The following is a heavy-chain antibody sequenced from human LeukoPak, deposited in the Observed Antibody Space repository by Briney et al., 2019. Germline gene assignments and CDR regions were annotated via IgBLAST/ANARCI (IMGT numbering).Heavy chain of an antibody. CDR3: ARQGFGSGWIFDY. V-gene: IGHV4-59*08. CDR2: IYYSGST. Sequence: SETLSLTCTVSGGSINTYHWSWIRQPPGKGLEWIGYIYYSGSTNYNPSLKSRVTISVDTSRNQFSLKLSSVTAADTAVYYCARQGFGSGWIFDYWGQGTLVTVSS. J-gene: IGHJ4*02. D-gene: IGHD6-19*01. CDR1: GGSINTYH.